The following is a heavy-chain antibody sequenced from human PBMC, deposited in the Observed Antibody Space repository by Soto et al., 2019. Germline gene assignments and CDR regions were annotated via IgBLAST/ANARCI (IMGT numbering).Heavy chain of an antibody. CDR2: IYSGGTT. J-gene: IGHJ6*02. CDR1: GFTVSSKY. V-gene: IGHV3-53*01. CDR3: ARGVESMDV. Sequence: GGSLRLSCAASGFTVSSKYMSWVRQAPGKGLEWVSDIYSGGTTHYADSVKGRFTISRDNSKNTLYLQMNSLRAEDTAVYYCARGVESMDVWGQGTTVTVSS.